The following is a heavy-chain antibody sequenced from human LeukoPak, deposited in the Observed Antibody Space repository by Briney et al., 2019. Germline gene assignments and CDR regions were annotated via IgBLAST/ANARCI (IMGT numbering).Heavy chain of an antibody. CDR2: ISGSGGST. CDR1: GLTFSSYA. V-gene: IGHV3-23*01. D-gene: IGHD3-9*01. CDR3: AKDKELRYFDWFPYFDY. J-gene: IGHJ4*02. Sequence: PGGSLRLSCAASGLTFSSYAMSWVRQAPGKGLEWVSAISGSGGSTYYADSVKGRFTISRDNSKNTLYLQMNSLRAEDTAVYYCAKDKELRYFDWFPYFDYWGQGTLVTVSS.